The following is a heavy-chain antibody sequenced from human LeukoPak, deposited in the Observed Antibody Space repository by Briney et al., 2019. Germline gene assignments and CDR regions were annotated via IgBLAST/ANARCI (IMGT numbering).Heavy chain of an antibody. D-gene: IGHD2-15*01. V-gene: IGHV3-7*04. Sequence: GGSLRLSCAASGFTFSSYWMSWVRQAPGKGLEWVANIKQDGSVRYYVDSVKGRFTISRDNAKNSLYLRMNNLRAVDTAVYYCARGPSGGNGFSYWGLGTLVTVSS. CDR2: IKQDGSVR. CDR3: ARGPSGGNGFSY. CDR1: GFTFSSYW. J-gene: IGHJ4*02.